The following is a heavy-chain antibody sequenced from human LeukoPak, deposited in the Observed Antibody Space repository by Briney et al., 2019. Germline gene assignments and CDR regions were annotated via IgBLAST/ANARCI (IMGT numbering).Heavy chain of an antibody. D-gene: IGHD6-19*01. J-gene: IGHJ3*02. CDR2: IRYDGSDK. V-gene: IGHV3-30*02. Sequence: GGSLRLSCVASGFTFSNYDMHWVRQAPGKRLEWVTFIRYDGSDKYYTDSVKGRFAISRDISKNTLYLQMNSLRAEDTAVYYCARDRVQWLVSGAFDIWGQGTMVTVSS. CDR1: GFTFSNYD. CDR3: ARDRVQWLVSGAFDI.